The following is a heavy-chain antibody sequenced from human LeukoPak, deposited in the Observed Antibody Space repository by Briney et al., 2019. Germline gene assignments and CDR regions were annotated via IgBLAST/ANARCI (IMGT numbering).Heavy chain of an antibody. CDR1: GGSVSSGDYY. CDR2: IYYSGST. J-gene: IGHJ4*02. V-gene: IGHV4-61*08. Sequence: PSETLSLTCTVSGGSVSSGDYYWSWIRQSPGKGLEWIGYIYYSGSTKYNPSLKSRVTISVDTSKNQFSLKLGSVTAADTAVYYCAGAGGWYYFDYWGQGTLVTVSS. CDR3: AGAGGWYYFDY. D-gene: IGHD6-19*01.